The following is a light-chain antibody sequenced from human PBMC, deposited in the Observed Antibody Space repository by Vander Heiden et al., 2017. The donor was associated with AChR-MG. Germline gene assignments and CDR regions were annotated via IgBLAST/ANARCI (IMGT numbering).Light chain of an antibody. CDR1: QSGSSSY. Sequence: LVFTQSPATLSLSPGERATLSCRASQSGSSSYVAWYQQKPGQAPRLLIYGASSRATGIPDRFSGSGSGTDFTLTISRLEPEDFAVYYCQQYGSSPRTFGQGTKVEIK. V-gene: IGKV3-20*01. CDR2: GAS. CDR3: QQYGSSPRT. J-gene: IGKJ1*01.